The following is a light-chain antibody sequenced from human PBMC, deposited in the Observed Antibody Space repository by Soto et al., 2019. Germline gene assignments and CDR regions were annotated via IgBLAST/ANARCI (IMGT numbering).Light chain of an antibody. J-gene: IGLJ1*01. Sequence: QSALTQPASVYGSTGQSISISCTGTSSDVGAYNYVSWYQQHPGKAPKLIIYGVNNRPSGISDRFSGSKSGNTASLTISGLRAEDEADYHCISYTSSATYVFGTGTKVTV. CDR2: GVN. CDR1: SSDVGAYNY. CDR3: ISYTSSATYV. V-gene: IGLV2-14*03.